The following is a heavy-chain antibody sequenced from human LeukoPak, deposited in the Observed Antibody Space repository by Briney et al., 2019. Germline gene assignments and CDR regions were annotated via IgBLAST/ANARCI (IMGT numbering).Heavy chain of an antibody. Sequence: SETLSLTCTLSGGSFSDYYWSWLRQSPGKGLEWIGYIYHTGSNNYNPSLKSRVTMSVDTSKNQFSLKLSSVTAADTAMYYCAREVADYGGYYYYHYMDVWGKGTTVTISS. V-gene: IGHV4-59*12. CDR1: GGSFSDYY. CDR2: IYHTGSN. J-gene: IGHJ6*03. D-gene: IGHD4-23*01. CDR3: AREVADYGGYYYYHYMDV.